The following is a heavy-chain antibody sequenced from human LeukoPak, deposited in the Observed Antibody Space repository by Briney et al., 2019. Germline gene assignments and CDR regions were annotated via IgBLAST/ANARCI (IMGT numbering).Heavy chain of an antibody. J-gene: IGHJ4*02. Sequence: GGSLRLSCAASGFTFSGSAMHWVRQASGKGLEWVGRIRSKANSYATAYAASVKGRFTISRDDSKITAYLQMNSLKTEDTAVYYCTSATAVVTPEWGQGTLVTVSS. CDR3: TSATAVVTPE. D-gene: IGHD4-23*01. CDR2: IRSKANSYAT. CDR1: GFTFSGSA. V-gene: IGHV3-73*01.